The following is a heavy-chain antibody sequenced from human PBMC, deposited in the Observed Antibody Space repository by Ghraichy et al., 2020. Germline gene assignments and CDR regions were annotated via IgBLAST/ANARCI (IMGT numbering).Heavy chain of an antibody. CDR3: ARGRSETY. CDR1: GFTFSNSW. CDR2: IKEDGSDK. V-gene: IGHV3-7*03. Sequence: ESLNISCAASGFTFSNSWMSWVRQAPGKGLEWVANIKEDGSDKYYVDFVKGRFTISRDNAKNSVYLQMNSLRAEDTAIYYCARGRSETYWGQGTLVTVSS. J-gene: IGHJ4*02.